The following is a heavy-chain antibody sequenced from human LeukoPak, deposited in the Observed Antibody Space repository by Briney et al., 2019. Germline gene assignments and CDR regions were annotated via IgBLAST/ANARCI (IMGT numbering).Heavy chain of an antibody. CDR3: AREGREGYNYPALDF. D-gene: IGHD5-24*01. CDR1: GFTFSSYG. CDR2: MKHDGIEK. Sequence: GLSLRLSCAASGFTFSSYGMHWVRQAPGKGLEWVANMKHDGIEKYHVDSVKGRFTISRDNTKNSLYLHMSSLRVEDTAVYYCAREGREGYNYPALDFWGQGILVTVSS. J-gene: IGHJ4*02. V-gene: IGHV3-7*05.